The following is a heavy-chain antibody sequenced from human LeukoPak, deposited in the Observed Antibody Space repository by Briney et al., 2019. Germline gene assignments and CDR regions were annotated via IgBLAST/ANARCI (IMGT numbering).Heavy chain of an antibody. D-gene: IGHD6-19*01. CDR3: ARDSNGQTRADDPFDI. Sequence: GASVKVSCKASGYTFTSYGISWVRQAPGQGLEWMGWISAYNGNTNYAQKLQGRVTMTTDTSTSTAYMELSSLRSEDTAVYYCARDSNGQTRADDPFDIWGQGTMVTVSS. CDR1: GYTFTSYG. J-gene: IGHJ3*02. CDR2: ISAYNGNT. V-gene: IGHV1-18*01.